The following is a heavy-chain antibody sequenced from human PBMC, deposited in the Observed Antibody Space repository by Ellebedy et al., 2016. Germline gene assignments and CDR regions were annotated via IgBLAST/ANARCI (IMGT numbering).Heavy chain of an antibody. J-gene: IGHJ4*02. CDR2: INHSGST. V-gene: IGHV4-34*01. D-gene: IGHD3-22*01. Sequence: SETLSLTCAVYGGSFSGYYWGWIRQPPGKGLEWIGEINHSGSTNYNPSLKSRVTISVDTSKNQFSLKLSSVTAADTAVYYCARGRGYYDSSGYYRPFDYWGQGTLVTVSS. CDR1: GGSFSGYY. CDR3: ARGRGYYDSSGYYRPFDY.